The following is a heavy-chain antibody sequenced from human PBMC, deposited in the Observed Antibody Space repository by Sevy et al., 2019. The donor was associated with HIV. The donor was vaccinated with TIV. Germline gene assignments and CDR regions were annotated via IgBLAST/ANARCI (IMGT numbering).Heavy chain of an antibody. V-gene: IGHV1-2*02. CDR3: ARDGRTTGTTDYYYGMDV. J-gene: IGHJ6*02. Sequence: ASVKVSCKASGYTFTGYYMHWVRQAPGQGLEWMGWINPNSGGTNYAQKFQGRVTMTRDTSISTAYMELSRLRSDDTAVYYCARDGRTTGTTDYYYGMDVWGQGTTVNVSS. CDR1: GYTFTGYY. CDR2: INPNSGGT. D-gene: IGHD1-1*01.